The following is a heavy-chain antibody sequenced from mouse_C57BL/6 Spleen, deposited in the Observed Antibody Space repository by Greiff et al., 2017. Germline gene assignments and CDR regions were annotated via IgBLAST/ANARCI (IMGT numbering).Heavy chain of an antibody. CDR2: IDPSDSST. V-gene: IGHV1-59*01. J-gene: IGHJ1*03. Sequence: QVQLQQPGAELVKPGTSVKLSCKASGYTFTSYWMHWVKQRPGQGLEWIGVIDPSDSSTNSNQKFKGKATGTVDTSSSTSYMQLSSLTSEDSAVYYCARRCGPLWYFDDWGTGTTVTVSA. CDR3: ARRCGPLWYFDD. CDR1: GYTFTSYW.